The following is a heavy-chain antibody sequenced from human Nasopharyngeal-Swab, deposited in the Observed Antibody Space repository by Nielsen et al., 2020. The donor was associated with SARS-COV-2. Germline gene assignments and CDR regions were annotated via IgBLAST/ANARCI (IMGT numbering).Heavy chain of an antibody. CDR2: INWNGGST. V-gene: IGHV3-20*04. Sequence: GGSLRLSCAASGFTFDDYGMSWVRQAPGKGLEWVSGINWNGGSTGYADSVKGRFTISRDNAKNSLYLQMNSLRAEDTAVYYCARSSHQSEGYAFDYWGQGTLVTVSS. CDR3: ARSSHQSEGYAFDY. D-gene: IGHD5-12*01. J-gene: IGHJ4*02. CDR1: GFTFDDYG.